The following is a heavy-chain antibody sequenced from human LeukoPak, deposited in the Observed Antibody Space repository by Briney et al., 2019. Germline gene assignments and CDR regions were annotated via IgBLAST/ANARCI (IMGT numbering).Heavy chain of an antibody. Sequence: ASVKVSCKASGYTFTSYGISWVRQAPGQGLEWMGWISAYNGNTNYAQKLQGRVTMTTDKSTSTAYMELSSLRSEDTAVYYCARVQQQLTRYYYYYMDVWGKGTTVTVSS. CDR3: ARVQQQLTRYYYYYMDV. CDR1: GYTFTSYG. CDR2: ISAYNGNT. D-gene: IGHD6-13*01. J-gene: IGHJ6*03. V-gene: IGHV1-18*01.